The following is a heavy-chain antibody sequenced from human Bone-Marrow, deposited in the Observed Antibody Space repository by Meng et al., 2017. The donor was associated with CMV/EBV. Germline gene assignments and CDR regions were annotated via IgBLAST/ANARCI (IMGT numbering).Heavy chain of an antibody. V-gene: IGHV4-34*01. CDR2: INRGGSA. CDR1: GGSFSGYY. Sequence: SETLSLTCAVYGGSFSGYYWSWIRQPPGKGLEWIGEINRGGSANYSPSLKSRLTISVDTSKNQFSLKLSSVTAADTAVYYCARVLGGSGSYYTPTKGGYYYYGMDVWGQGHTVNVYS. J-gene: IGHJ6*02. D-gene: IGHD3-10*01. CDR3: ARVLGGSGSYYTPTKGGYYYYGMDV.